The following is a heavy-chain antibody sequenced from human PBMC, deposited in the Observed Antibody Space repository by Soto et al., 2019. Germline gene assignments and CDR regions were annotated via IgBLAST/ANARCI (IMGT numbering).Heavy chain of an antibody. V-gene: IGHV1-69*01. J-gene: IGHJ6*02. Sequence: QVQLVQSGAEVKTPGSSVKVSCKASGGTLSDYAISWVRQAPGQGLEWMGGIMPTVDSANYAQNFQGSLTISADESTSTANLELSSLRSYDTAVYYCAVAAVREIMAQESSGMAVWGQGTTVIVSS. CDR1: GGTLSDYA. D-gene: IGHD3-10*01. CDR3: AVAAVREIMAQESSGMAV. CDR2: IMPTVDSA.